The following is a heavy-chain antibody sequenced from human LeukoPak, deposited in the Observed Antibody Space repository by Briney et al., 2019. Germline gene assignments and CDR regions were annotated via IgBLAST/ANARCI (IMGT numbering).Heavy chain of an antibody. J-gene: IGHJ4*02. V-gene: IGHV4-39*07. CDR2: IYYSGST. CDR1: GGSISSSSYY. Sequence: SETLSLTCTVSGGSISSSSYYWGWIRQPPGKGLEWIGSIYYSGSTNYNPSLKSRVTISVDTSKNQFSLKLSSVTAADTAVYYCARRFRSSGVFDYWGQGTLVTVSS. D-gene: IGHD1-26*01. CDR3: ARRFRSSGVFDY.